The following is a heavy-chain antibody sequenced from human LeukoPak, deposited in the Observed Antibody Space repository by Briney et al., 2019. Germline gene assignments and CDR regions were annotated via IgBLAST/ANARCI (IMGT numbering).Heavy chain of an antibody. CDR3: AKEPRSVALPGWFDP. J-gene: IGHJ5*02. D-gene: IGHD6-19*01. V-gene: IGHV3-7*03. CDR2: IKQDGSGK. Sequence: GGSLRLSCAASGFAVSSYYMSWVRQAPGKGLEWVANIKQDGSGKYYVDSVKGRFTISRDNAKNSLYLQMNSLRAEDTAVYYCAKEPRSVALPGWFDPWGQGTLVTVSS. CDR1: GFAVSSYY.